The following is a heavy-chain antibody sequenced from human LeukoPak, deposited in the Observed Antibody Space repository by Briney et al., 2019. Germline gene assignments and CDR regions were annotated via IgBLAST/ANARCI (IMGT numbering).Heavy chain of an antibody. CDR1: GFTFSSYA. D-gene: IGHD3-22*01. V-gene: IGHV3-30-3*01. CDR2: ISYDGSNK. CDR3: ARVWGSDYYDSSGYYGFAY. Sequence: QPGGSLRLSCAASGFTFSSYAMHWVRQAPGKGLEWVAVISYDGSNKYYADSVKGRFTISRDNSKNTLYLQMNSLRAEDTAVYYCARVWGSDYYDSSGYYGFAYWGQGTLVTVSS. J-gene: IGHJ4*02.